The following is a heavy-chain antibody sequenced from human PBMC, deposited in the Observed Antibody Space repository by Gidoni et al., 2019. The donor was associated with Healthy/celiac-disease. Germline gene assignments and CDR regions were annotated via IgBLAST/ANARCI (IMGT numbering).Heavy chain of an antibody. V-gene: IGHV4-59*01. CDR2: IYYSGST. J-gene: IGHJ5*02. Sequence: QVQLQESGPGLVKPSETLSLTCTVSGGSISSYYWSWIRQPPGKGLEWIGYIYYSGSTNYNPSLKSRVTISVDTSKNQFSLKLSSVTAADTAVYYCARDRGSGTFDPWGQGTLVTVSS. CDR1: GGSISSYY. CDR3: ARDRGSGTFDP. D-gene: IGHD3-10*01.